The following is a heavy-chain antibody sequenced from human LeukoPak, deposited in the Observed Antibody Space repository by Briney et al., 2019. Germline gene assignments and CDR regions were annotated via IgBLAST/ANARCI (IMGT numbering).Heavy chain of an antibody. CDR1: GGSISNSNW. CDR3: ARGQWLVLYYFDY. Sequence: PSGTLSLTCAVSGGSISNSNWWSWVRQPPGKGLEWIGEIYHSGSTNYNPSLKSRVTISVDKSKNQFSLKLSSVTAADTAVYYCARGQWLVLYYFDYWGQGTLVTVSS. V-gene: IGHV4-4*02. CDR2: IYHSGST. D-gene: IGHD6-19*01. J-gene: IGHJ4*02.